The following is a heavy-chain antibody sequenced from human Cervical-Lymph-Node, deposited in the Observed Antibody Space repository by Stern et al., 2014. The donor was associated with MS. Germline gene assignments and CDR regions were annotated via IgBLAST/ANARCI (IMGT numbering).Heavy chain of an antibody. V-gene: IGHV5-51*01. Sequence: MQLVQSGAELIRPGESLKISCKGAGYKFSIYWIAWVRQMPGKGLEWMGIIYPGDSEPRYSPSFQGQVTMSADKSTSPAYLQWSSLNASDTAMYFCARQTTAWASDVWGQGTLVTVSS. J-gene: IGHJ4*02. CDR2: IYPGDSEP. D-gene: IGHD1-14*01. CDR3: ARQTTAWASDV. CDR1: GYKFSIYW.